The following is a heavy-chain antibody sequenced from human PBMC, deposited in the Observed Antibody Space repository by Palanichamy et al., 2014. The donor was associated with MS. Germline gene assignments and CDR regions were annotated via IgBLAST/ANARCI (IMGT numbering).Heavy chain of an antibody. CDR1: GGSFSNYY. V-gene: IGHV4-34*01. CDR2: VSHTGGT. J-gene: IGHJ5*02. Sequence: QVQLRQWGAGLLKPSETLSLTCALYGGSFSNYYWSWVRQPPGKGLEWIGEVSHTGGTNYNPSFKSQVTLSINTSNNQLSLKLNSVTAADTGVYYCAKGPPFDPWGQGTLVTVSS. CDR3: AKGPPFDP.